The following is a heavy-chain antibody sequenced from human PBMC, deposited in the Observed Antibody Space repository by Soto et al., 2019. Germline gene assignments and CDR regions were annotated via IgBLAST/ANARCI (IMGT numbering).Heavy chain of an antibody. J-gene: IGHJ6*02. CDR3: ARTQWRDGYFDTYYAMAV. Sequence: EVQLVETGGGLILPGGSLRLSCAASGFTVSDSYMSWVRQAPGRGLEWVSVMYTGGRTFYIDSVKGRFTISRDSSKTTVYLQMSSLRAEDTAIYYCARTQWRDGYFDTYYAMAVWGQGTTVTVSS. D-gene: IGHD3-9*01. V-gene: IGHV3-53*02. CDR2: MYTGGRT. CDR1: GFTVSDSY.